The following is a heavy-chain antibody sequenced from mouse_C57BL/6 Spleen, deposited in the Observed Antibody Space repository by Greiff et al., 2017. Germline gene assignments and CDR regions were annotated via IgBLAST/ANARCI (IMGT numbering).Heavy chain of an antibody. D-gene: IGHD1-1*01. CDR3: ARENYYGSSPWYFDV. J-gene: IGHJ1*03. CDR2: INPTNGST. Sequence: QVQLKQPGAELVKPGASVKLSCKASGYTFTSYWMHWVKQRTGQGLEWIGMINPTNGSTNYNEQFKSKATLTVDTASSTAYMKLSILKSEDSAVYYSARENYYGSSPWYFDVWGTGTTVTVSS. V-gene: IGHV1-64*01. CDR1: GYTFTSYW.